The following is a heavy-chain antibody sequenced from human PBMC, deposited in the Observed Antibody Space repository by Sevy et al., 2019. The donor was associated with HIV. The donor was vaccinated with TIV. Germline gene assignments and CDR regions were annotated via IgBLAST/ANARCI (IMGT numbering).Heavy chain of an antibody. D-gene: IGHD3-22*01. Sequence: GGSLRLSCAASGFTFSSYWMHWVRQAPGKGLVWVSRINSDGSSTSYADSVKGRFTISRDNAKNTLYLQMNSLRAEDTAVYYCARVRLYYHSSAEAGDAFDIWGQGTMVAVSS. V-gene: IGHV3-74*01. CDR1: GFTFSSYW. CDR3: ARVRLYYHSSAEAGDAFDI. J-gene: IGHJ3*02. CDR2: INSDGSST.